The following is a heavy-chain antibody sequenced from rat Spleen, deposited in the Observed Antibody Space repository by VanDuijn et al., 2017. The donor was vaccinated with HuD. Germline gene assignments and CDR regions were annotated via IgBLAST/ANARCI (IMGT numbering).Heavy chain of an antibody. CDR3: ARDNNYKAY. J-gene: IGHJ2*01. Sequence: EVQLQESGPGLVKPSQSLSLTCSLTVYSIPSSSSWSWIPKFPGNKLEWMGYINSEGTTNYNPSLKSRISITRDTSKNQFFLQVNSVTTEDTATYYCARDNNYKAYWGQGVMVTVSS. CDR2: INSEGTT. CDR1: VYSIPSSSS. V-gene: IGHV3-3*01. D-gene: IGHD1-10*01.